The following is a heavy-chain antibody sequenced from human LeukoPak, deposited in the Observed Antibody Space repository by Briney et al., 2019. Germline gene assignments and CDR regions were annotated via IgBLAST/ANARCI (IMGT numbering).Heavy chain of an antibody. CDR2: ISYDGSNK. CDR3: ATVWDRRAFDI. J-gene: IGHJ3*02. D-gene: IGHD1-14*01. V-gene: IGHV3-30-3*01. Sequence: GGSLRLSCAASGFTFSSYAMHWVRQAPGKGLEWVAVISYDGSNKYYADSVKGRFTISRDNSKNTLYLQMNSLRAEDTAAYYCATVWDRRAFDIWGQGTMVTVSS. CDR1: GFTFSSYA.